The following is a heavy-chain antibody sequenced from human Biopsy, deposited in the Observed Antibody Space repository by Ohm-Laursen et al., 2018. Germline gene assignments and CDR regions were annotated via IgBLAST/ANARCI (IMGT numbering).Heavy chain of an antibody. CDR3: ATKLTGYFHH. CDR2: NIPILGTG. J-gene: IGHJ1*01. Sequence: SVKVSCKTPGGTFSNYGVNWVRQAPGQGLEWLGGNIPILGTGNYAQKFQDRVTVAADTSTSTATMELRSLRSDDTAVYYCATKLTGYFHHWGQGTLVVVS. V-gene: IGHV1-69*06. D-gene: IGHD3-9*01. CDR1: GGTFSNYG.